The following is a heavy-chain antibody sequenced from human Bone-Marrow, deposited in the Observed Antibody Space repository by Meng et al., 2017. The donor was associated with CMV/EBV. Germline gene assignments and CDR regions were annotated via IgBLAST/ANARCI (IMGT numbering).Heavy chain of an antibody. CDR3: ARITIFGVVHDAFDI. D-gene: IGHD3-3*01. CDR1: GGSISSSSYY. V-gene: IGHV4-39*07. Sequence: GSLRLSCTVSGGSISSSSYYWGWIRQPPGKGLEWIGSIYYSGSTYCNPSLKSRVTISVDTSKNQFSLKLSSVTAADTAVYYCARITIFGVVHDAFDIWGQGTMVTVSS. CDR2: IYYSGST. J-gene: IGHJ3*02.